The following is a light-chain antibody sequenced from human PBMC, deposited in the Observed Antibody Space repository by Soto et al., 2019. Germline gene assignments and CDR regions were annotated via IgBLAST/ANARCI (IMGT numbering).Light chain of an antibody. CDR3: QQRSNWPPRIT. CDR1: QSVSSSY. Sequence: EIVLTQSPGTLSLSPGERATLSCRASQSVSSSYLAWYQQKPGQAPRLLIYGASSRATGVPDSFSGSGSGTDFTLTISRLEPEDFAVYYCQQRSNWPPRITFGQGTRLEIK. V-gene: IGKV3D-20*02. CDR2: GAS. J-gene: IGKJ5*01.